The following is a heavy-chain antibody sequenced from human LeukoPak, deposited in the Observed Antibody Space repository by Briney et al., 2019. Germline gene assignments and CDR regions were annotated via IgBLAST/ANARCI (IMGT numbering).Heavy chain of an antibody. CDR1: GFTFSSYS. CDR3: ARDRPGYYYYGMDV. V-gene: IGHV3-48*01. CDR2: ISSSSSTI. D-gene: IGHD6-6*01. Sequence: GGSLRLSCAASGFTFSSYSMNWVRQAPGKGLEWVSYISSSSSTIYYADSVKGRFTISRDNAKNSLYLQMNSLRAEDTAVYYCARDRPGYYYYGMDVWGQGTTVTVSS. J-gene: IGHJ6*02.